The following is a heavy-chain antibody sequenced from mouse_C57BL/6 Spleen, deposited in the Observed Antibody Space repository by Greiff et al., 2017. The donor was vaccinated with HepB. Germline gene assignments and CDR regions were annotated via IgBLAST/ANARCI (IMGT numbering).Heavy chain of an antibody. CDR1: GYTFTSYW. J-gene: IGHJ4*01. Sequence: QVQLQQPGAELVKPGASVKLSCKASGYTFTSYWMQWVKQRPGQGLEWIGEIDPSDSYTNYNQKFKGKATLTVDTSSSTAYRQLSSLTSEDSAVYYCAKEGGPYAMDYWGQGTSVTVSS. V-gene: IGHV1-50*01. CDR3: AKEGGPYAMDY. CDR2: IDPSDSYT.